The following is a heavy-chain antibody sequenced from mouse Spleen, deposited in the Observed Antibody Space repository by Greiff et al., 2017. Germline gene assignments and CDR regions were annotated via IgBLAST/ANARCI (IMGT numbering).Heavy chain of an antibody. J-gene: IGHJ3*01. V-gene: IGHV1-64*01. Sequence: QVHVKQSGAELVKPGASVKLSCKASGYTFTSYWMHWVKQRPGQGLEWIGMIHPNSGSTNYNEKFKSKATLTVDKSSSTAYMQLSSLTSEDSAVYYCARGGVWFAYWGQGTLVTVSA. CDR2: IHPNSGST. CDR1: GYTFTSYW. CDR3: ARGGVWFAY.